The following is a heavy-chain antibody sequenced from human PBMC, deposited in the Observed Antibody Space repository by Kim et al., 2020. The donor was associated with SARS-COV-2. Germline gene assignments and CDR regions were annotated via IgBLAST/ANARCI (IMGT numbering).Heavy chain of an antibody. V-gene: IGHV3-15*01. CDR2: IKSRTDGGTA. Sequence: GGSLRLSCAASGFTFSKAWMSWVRQAPGKGLERVGRIKSRTDGGTADNAAPVKGRFTISRDDSRNTLYLQMNSLKIEDTAVYYCTILSVAGSSVDYWGQGTLVTVSS. D-gene: IGHD6-19*01. CDR3: TILSVAGSSVDY. J-gene: IGHJ4*02. CDR1: GFTFSKAW.